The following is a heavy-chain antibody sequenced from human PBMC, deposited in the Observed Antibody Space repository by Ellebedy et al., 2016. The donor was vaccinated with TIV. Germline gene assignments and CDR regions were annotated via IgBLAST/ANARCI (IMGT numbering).Heavy chain of an antibody. CDR3: ARFLASGDKLDY. J-gene: IGHJ4*02. Sequence: SETLSLTXTVSAGSLTDHYCSWIRQPPGKGLEWIGYIYYTGSTNYNPSLKSRVTMSVDRTKNQFSLKLSSVTAADTAVYYCARFLASGDKLDYWGQGTLVTVSS. CDR2: IYYTGST. V-gene: IGHV4-59*11. D-gene: IGHD4-17*01. CDR1: AGSLTDHY.